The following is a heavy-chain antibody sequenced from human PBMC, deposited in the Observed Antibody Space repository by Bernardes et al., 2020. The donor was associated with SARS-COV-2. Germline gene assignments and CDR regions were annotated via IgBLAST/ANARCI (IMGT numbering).Heavy chain of an antibody. J-gene: IGHJ4*02. CDR3: ARDPYYDILTGYWAD. Sequence: GGSLRLSCAASGFTFSSYSMNWVRQAPGKGLEWVSSISSSSSYIYYADSVMGRFTISRDNAKNSLYLQMNSLRAEDTAVYYCARDPYYDILTGYWADWGQGTLVTVSS. CDR2: ISSSSSYI. V-gene: IGHV3-21*01. D-gene: IGHD3-9*01. CDR1: GFTFSSYS.